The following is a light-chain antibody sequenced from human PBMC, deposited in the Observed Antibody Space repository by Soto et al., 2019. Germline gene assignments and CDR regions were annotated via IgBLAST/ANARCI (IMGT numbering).Light chain of an antibody. CDR2: DAS. CDR1: QSISSY. Sequence: DIQMTQSPSSLSASVGDRVTITCRASQSISSYLNWYQQKPGKAPKLLIYDASNRATGIPARFSGSGSGTDFTLTISSLEPEDFAVYYCQQRSNWPPTFGGGTKV. CDR3: QQRSNWPPT. V-gene: IGKV1-39*01. J-gene: IGKJ4*01.